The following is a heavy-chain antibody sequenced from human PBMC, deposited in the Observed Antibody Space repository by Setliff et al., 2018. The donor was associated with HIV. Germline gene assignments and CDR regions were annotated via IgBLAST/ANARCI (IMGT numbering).Heavy chain of an antibody. CDR3: ASERRIVVGYYFDS. CDR1: GYTFSTYY. V-gene: IGHV1-46*01. CDR2: ISPSGGST. D-gene: IGHD3-22*01. J-gene: IGHJ4*02. Sequence: GASVKVSCKASGYTFSTYYLHWVRQAPGQGLEWLGIISPSGGSTSYAQKFQGRVTMTRDTSTSTFYMDLSSLRSDDTAAYYCASERRIVVGYYFDSWGQGTLVTVSS.